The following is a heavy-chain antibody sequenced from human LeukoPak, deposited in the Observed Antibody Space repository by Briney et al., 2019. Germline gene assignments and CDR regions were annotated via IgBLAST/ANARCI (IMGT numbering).Heavy chain of an antibody. J-gene: IGHJ4*02. CDR3: ARDWCSSPGNLDF. D-gene: IGHD2-2*01. CDR1: GFTFDAYG. CDR2: IWYDGRNK. V-gene: IGHV3-30*19. Sequence: GGSLRLSCAASGFTFDAYGIHWVRQAPGKGLEWVAVIWYDGRNKYYADSVKGRFTISRDNSKNTLYLQMNSLRPEDTAVYFCARDWCSSPGNLDFWGQGTLVTVSS.